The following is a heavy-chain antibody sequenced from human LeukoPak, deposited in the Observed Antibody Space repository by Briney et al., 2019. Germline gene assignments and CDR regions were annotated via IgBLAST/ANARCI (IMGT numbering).Heavy chain of an antibody. V-gene: IGHV3-21*01. Sequence: GGSLRLSCGGSGFTFSRYSMNWVRQAPGKGLEWVSSISSSSSYVYYADSVKGRFTISRDNARNSLFLQMNSLRAEDTAVYYCARGNQLLSGFDYWGQGTLVTVSS. D-gene: IGHD2-2*01. CDR1: GFTFSRYS. CDR3: ARGNQLLSGFDY. J-gene: IGHJ4*02. CDR2: ISSSSSYV.